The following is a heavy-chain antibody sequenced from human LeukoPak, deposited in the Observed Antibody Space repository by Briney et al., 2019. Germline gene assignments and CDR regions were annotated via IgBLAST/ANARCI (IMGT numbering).Heavy chain of an antibody. CDR1: GFTFSGYC. CDR3: AELGITMIGGV. D-gene: IGHD3-10*02. J-gene: IGHJ6*04. V-gene: IGHV3-21*01. CDR2: ISSSSSYI. Sequence: KTGGSLRLSCAASGFTFSGYCMNWVRQAPGKGLEWVSSISSSSSYIYYADSVKGRFTISRDNAKNSLYLQMNSLRAEDTAVYYCAELGITMIGGVWGKGTTVTISS.